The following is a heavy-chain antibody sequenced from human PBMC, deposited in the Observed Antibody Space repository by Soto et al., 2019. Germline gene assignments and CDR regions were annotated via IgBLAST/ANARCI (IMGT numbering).Heavy chain of an antibody. D-gene: IGHD3-10*01. CDR2: ISRDGKNK. J-gene: IGHJ4*02. CDR1: GFPFSRYA. Sequence: PGGSLILSCAGSGFPFSRYAIHWVRQAPGKGLEWVAVISRDGKNKYYVDSVKGRFTISRDDSQNTLYLQMNSLRREDTAVYYCARSRNSAVADSFDFWGQGTLVTVSS. V-gene: IGHV3-30*04. CDR3: ARSRNSAVADSFDF.